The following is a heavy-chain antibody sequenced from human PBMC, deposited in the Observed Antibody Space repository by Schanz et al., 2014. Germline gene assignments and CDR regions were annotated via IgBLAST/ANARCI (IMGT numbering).Heavy chain of an antibody. CDR2: ISYDGNNE. D-gene: IGHD2-8*02. J-gene: IGHJ4*02. CDR1: GFTFSSYG. Sequence: QVQLVESGGGLVKPGGSRRLSCEASGFTFSSYGMHWVRQAPGKGLEWVAVISYDGNNEDYADSVKGRFSISRDNSQNTLYLQMDSLRPEDTAVYFCAKDTGYCHGGACYCFEYWGLGILVTVSS. V-gene: IGHV3-30*18. CDR3: AKDTGYCHGGACYCFEY.